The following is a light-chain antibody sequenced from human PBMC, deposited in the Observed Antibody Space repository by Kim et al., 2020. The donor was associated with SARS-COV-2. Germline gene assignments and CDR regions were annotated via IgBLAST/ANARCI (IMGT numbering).Light chain of an antibody. V-gene: IGKV3-15*01. CDR2: GAS. CDR3: QQYNNWPPTT. CDR1: RSVTNK. Sequence: VTPEERATLACRTSRSVTNKLAWYQEEPGKPPRLLIYGASTRATGVPDRFSGSGSGTEFTLTISSLQSEDFAVYYCQQYNNWPPTTFGQGTKLEI. J-gene: IGKJ2*01.